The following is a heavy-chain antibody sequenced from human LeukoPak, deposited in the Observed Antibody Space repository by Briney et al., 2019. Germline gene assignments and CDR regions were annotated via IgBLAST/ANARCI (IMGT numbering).Heavy chain of an antibody. Sequence: PSETLSLTCTVSGGSISSYYWSWIRQPPGKGLEWIGYIYYSGSTNYNPSLKSRVTISVDTSKNQFSLKLSSVTAADTAVYYCARGRLDYDILTGSAAYYYMDVWGKGTTVTISS. CDR1: GGSISSYY. CDR3: ARGRLDYDILTGSAAYYYMDV. V-gene: IGHV4-59*01. D-gene: IGHD3-9*01. J-gene: IGHJ6*03. CDR2: IYYSGST.